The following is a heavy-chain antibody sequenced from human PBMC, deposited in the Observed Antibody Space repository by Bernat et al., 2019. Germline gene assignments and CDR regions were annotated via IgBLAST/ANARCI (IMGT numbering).Heavy chain of an antibody. CDR2: IWYDGSNK. Sequence: QVQLVESGGGVVQPGRSLRLSCAASGFTFSSYGMHWVRQAPGKGLEWVAVIWYDGSNKYYADSVNGRFTISRDNSKNTLYLQMNSLRAEDTAVYYCAREPTSPIQLDKAIGYYYYGMDVWGQGTTVTVSS. J-gene: IGHJ6*02. V-gene: IGHV3-33*01. D-gene: IGHD5-18*01. CDR1: GFTFSSYG. CDR3: AREPTSPIQLDKAIGYYYYGMDV.